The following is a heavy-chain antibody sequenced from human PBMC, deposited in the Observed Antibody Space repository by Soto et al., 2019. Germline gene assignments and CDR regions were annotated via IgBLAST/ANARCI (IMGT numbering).Heavy chain of an antibody. CDR1: GDRVSGNSAA. CDR3: AREFPYYVCSDRYLDY. CDR2: TYYRSMCYN. V-gene: IGHV6-1*01. J-gene: IGHJ4*02. D-gene: IGHD3-16*01. Sequence: PSHTLTLTCAISGDRVSGNSAAWNFFRQSPSRGLEWLGRTYYRSMCYNNYAVSVKSPITVTPETSNTHSSLPLNSVPPVDTPVYYCAREFPYYVCSDRYLDYSGPAPLAPVST.